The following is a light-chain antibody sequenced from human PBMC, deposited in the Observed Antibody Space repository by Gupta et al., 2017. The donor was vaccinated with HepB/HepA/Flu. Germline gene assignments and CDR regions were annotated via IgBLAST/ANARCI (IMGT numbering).Light chain of an antibody. J-gene: IGLJ1*01. V-gene: IGLV1-40*01. CDR1: NSNIGIGYD. Sequence: QSVLTQPPSVSGAPGQRVTISCTGSNSNIGIGYDVHWYQHLPGTAPKLLIFADTNRPSGVPDRFSGSKSGTSASLAIAGLHAEDEADYYCQSYDNSLSGYVFGSGTKVTVL. CDR2: ADT. CDR3: QSYDNSLSGYV.